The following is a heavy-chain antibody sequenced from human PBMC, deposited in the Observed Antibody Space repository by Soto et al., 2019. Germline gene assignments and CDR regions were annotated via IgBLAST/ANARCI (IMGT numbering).Heavy chain of an antibody. CDR2: IYYSGST. D-gene: IGHD2-2*01. CDR1: GYSISSSKW. V-gene: IGHV4-28*01. CDR3: ARTGDCSSTSCYAFYYYGMDV. Sequence: SETLSLTCAVSGYSISSSKWWGWIRQPPGKGLEWIGYIYYSGSTYYNPSLKSRVTMSVDTSKNQFSLKLSSVTAVDTAVYYCARTGDCSSTSCYAFYYYGMDVWGQGTTLTVTS. J-gene: IGHJ6*02.